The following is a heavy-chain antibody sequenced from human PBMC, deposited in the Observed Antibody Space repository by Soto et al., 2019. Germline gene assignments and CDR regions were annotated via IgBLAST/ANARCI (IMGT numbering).Heavy chain of an antibody. J-gene: IGHJ6*02. Sequence: ASVKVSCKASGYTFTSYYMHCVRQAPGQGLEWMGIINPSGGSTSYAQKFQGRVTMTRDTSTSTVYMELSSLRSEDTAVYYCARDLEPYSSSSPQRVYYYYGMDVWGQGTTVTVS. D-gene: IGHD6-6*01. V-gene: IGHV1-46*01. CDR1: GYTFTSYY. CDR3: ARDLEPYSSSSPQRVYYYYGMDV. CDR2: INPSGGST.